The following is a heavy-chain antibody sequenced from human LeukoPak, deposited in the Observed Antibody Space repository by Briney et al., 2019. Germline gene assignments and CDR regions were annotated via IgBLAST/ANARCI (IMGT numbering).Heavy chain of an antibody. D-gene: IGHD3-10*01. CDR3: ASLTMVRGVIGYYFDY. Sequence: ASVKVSCKASGYTFTGYYMHWVRQAPGQGLEWMGRINPNSGGTNYAQKFQGRVTMTRDTSISTAYMELSRLRSDDTAVYYCASLTMVRGVIGYYFDYWGQGTLVTVSS. CDR2: INPNSGGT. V-gene: IGHV1-2*06. CDR1: GYTFTGYY. J-gene: IGHJ4*02.